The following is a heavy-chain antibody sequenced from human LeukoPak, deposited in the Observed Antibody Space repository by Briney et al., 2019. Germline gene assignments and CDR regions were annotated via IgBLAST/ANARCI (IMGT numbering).Heavy chain of an antibody. CDR2: FDPEDGET. CDR3: ARDGIAAAGTWWWYFDL. CDR1: GYTLTELS. J-gene: IGHJ2*01. D-gene: IGHD6-13*01. Sequence: ASVKVSCKVSGYTLTELSMHWVRQAPGKGLEWMGGFDPEDGETIYAQKFQGRVTMTEDTSTDTAYMELSSLRSEDTAVYYCARDGIAAAGTWWWYFDLWGRGTLVTVSS. V-gene: IGHV1-24*01.